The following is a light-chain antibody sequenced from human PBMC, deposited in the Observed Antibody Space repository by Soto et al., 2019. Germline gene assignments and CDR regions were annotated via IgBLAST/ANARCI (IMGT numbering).Light chain of an antibody. Sequence: DLQMTQSPSSLSASVGDRVTIPCRASQNISNYLNWYQQKPGKSPKLLIYAASSWPSGVPSRFSGSGSGTDFTHAIRSLQPEDFATYYCQQSYSNSALTFGGGTKVEI. CDR3: QQSYSNSALT. CDR1: QNISNY. V-gene: IGKV1-39*01. CDR2: AAS. J-gene: IGKJ4*01.